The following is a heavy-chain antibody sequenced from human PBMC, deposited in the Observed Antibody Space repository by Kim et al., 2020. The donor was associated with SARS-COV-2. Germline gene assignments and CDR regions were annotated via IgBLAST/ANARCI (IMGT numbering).Heavy chain of an antibody. CDR1: GGSISTSSYY. D-gene: IGHD4-17*01. CDR2: IYYTGTT. CDR3: ARLAQSMTTVDY. V-gene: IGHV4-39*01. Sequence: SETLSLTCTASGGSISTSSYYWGWIRQPPGKGLEWIGRIYYTGTTYYNPSLNSRVTISVDTPKNQFSLKLSSVTAADTAVYHCARLAQSMTTVDYWGQGTLVTVSS. J-gene: IGHJ4*02.